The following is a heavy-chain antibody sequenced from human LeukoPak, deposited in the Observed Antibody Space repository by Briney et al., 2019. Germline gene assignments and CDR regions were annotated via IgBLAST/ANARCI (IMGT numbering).Heavy chain of an antibody. Sequence: GGSLRLSCAASGFTFSSYAMCWVRQAPGKGLEWVSAISGSGGSTYYADSVKGRFTISRDNSKNTLYLQMNSLRAEDTAVYYCANENYYGSGSYYPAFDIWGQGTMVTVSS. CDR3: ANENYYGSGSYYPAFDI. CDR2: ISGSGGST. J-gene: IGHJ3*02. CDR1: GFTFSSYA. V-gene: IGHV3-23*01. D-gene: IGHD3-10*01.